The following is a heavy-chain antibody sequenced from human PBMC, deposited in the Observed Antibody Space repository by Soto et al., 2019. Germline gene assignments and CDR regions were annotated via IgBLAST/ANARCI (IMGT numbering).Heavy chain of an antibody. Sequence: SVKVTCTASGYTFTGYYMHWVRQAPGQGLEWMGWINPNSGGTNYAQKFQGWVTMTRDTSISTAYMELSRLRSDDTAVYYCARGTHYYDFWSGHQGYYYYYGMDVWGQGTTVTVSS. CDR3: ARGTHYYDFWSGHQGYYYYYGMDV. CDR1: GYTFTGYY. J-gene: IGHJ6*02. CDR2: INPNSGGT. D-gene: IGHD3-3*01. V-gene: IGHV1-2*04.